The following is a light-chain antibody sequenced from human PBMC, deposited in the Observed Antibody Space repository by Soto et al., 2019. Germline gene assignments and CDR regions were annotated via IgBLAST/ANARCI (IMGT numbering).Light chain of an antibody. CDR3: QQRSNCPQT. V-gene: IGKV3-11*01. J-gene: IGKJ1*01. CDR2: ESS. CDR1: QSVSSN. Sequence: ETLMTQSPATLSMSSGERATLSCRASQSVSSNLAWYQQKPGQAPRLLIYESSNRATGIAARFSGSGSGTDFTLTISSLEPEDFAVYYCQQRSNCPQTFGQGNKVDIK.